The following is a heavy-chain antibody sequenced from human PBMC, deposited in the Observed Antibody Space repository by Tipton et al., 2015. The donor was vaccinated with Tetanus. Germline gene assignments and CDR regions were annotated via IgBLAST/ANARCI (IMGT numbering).Heavy chain of an antibody. D-gene: IGHD2-8*02. Sequence: GLVKPSETLSLSCTVSGDSVSGYYWSWIRQPPGKGLEWVGYVYYTGDTNYNPSLKSRVTISMDRSENQISLKMTSVTAEDTAVYYCAGVTAQRTELYFEHWGQGTQVTVSS. J-gene: IGHJ1*01. CDR1: GDSVSGYY. V-gene: IGHV4-59*02. CDR3: AGVTAQRTELYFEH. CDR2: VYYTGDT.